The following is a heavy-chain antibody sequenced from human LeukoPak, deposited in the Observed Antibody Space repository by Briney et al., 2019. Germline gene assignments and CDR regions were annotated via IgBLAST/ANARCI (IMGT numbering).Heavy chain of an antibody. J-gene: IGHJ4*02. D-gene: IGHD6-19*01. CDR1: GDSVSSNSAA. Sequence: SQTLSLTWAIAGDSVSSNSAAWNWIRQSPSRGLEWLVRTYYRSKWYNDYAVSVKSRITINPDTSKNQFCLQLNSVTPEDTAVYYCARDQDSSGWSRYYFDYWGQGTLVTVSS. CDR2: TYYRSKWYN. V-gene: IGHV6-1*01. CDR3: ARDQDSSGWSRYYFDY.